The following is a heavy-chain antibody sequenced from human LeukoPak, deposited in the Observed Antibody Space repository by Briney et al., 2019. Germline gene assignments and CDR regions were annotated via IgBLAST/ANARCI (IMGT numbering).Heavy chain of an antibody. D-gene: IGHD6-19*01. CDR3: SRPHSGRDLYSFDY. Sequence: PGGSLRLSCAASGFSFSDSALHWVRQASGKGLEWVGRIRRKDYSYATAYAASVKGRFTISRDDSKNTAYLQMNSLKTEDTAVYYCSRPHSGRDLYSFDYWGQGALVTVSS. CDR2: IRRKDYSYAT. V-gene: IGHV3-73*01. CDR1: GFSFSDSA. J-gene: IGHJ4*02.